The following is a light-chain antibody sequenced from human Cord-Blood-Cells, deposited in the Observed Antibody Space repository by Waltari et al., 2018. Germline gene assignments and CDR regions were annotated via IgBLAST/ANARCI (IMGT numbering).Light chain of an antibody. V-gene: IGLV1-47*01. CDR2: RNN. J-gene: IGLJ2*01. CDR3: AAWDDSLSVV. Sequence: QPVLTQPPSASGTPGQRVTISCSGRSSNIGSNYVYWYQQLPGTAPQLLIYRNNQRPSGVPVRFSGSKSGTSASLAISGLRSEDEADYYCAAWDDSLSVVFGGGTKLTVL. CDR1: SSNIGSNY.